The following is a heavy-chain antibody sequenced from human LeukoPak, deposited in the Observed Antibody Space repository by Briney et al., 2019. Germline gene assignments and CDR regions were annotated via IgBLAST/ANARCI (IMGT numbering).Heavy chain of an antibody. J-gene: IGHJ4*02. CDR2: ISGSGGST. D-gene: IGHD3-3*01. Sequence: GGSLRLSCAASGFTFSSYAMGWVRQAPGKGLEWVSAISGSGGSTYYADSVKGRFTISRDNSKNTLYLQMNSLGAEDTAVYYCAKRSEITIFEQDYWGQGTLVTVSS. CDR1: GFTFSSYA. CDR3: AKRSEITIFEQDY. V-gene: IGHV3-23*01.